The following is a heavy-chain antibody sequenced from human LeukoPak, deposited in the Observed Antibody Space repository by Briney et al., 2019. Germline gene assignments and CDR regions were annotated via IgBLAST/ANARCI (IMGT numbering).Heavy chain of an antibody. D-gene: IGHD3-22*01. J-gene: IGHJ3*02. CDR1: GGTFSSYA. Sequence: ASVKVSCKASGGTFSSYAISWVRQAPGQGLERMGGIIPIFGTANYAQKFQGRVTITTDESTSTAYMELSSLRSEDTAVYYCVRAGYYDSRGYYPHPHDAFDIWGQGTMVTVSS. V-gene: IGHV1-69*05. CDR3: VRAGYYDSRGYYPHPHDAFDI. CDR2: IIPIFGTA.